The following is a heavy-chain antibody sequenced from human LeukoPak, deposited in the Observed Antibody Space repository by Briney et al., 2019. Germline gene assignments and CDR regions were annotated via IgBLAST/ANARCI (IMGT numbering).Heavy chain of an antibody. CDR2: IIPIFGTA. J-gene: IGHJ5*02. Sequence: GASVKVSCKASGCTVSSYAISWVRQAPGKGLEWMGRIIPIFGTANYAQKFQGRVTITADKSTSTAYMELSSLRSEDTAVYYCARESGMNYYGSGHNWFDPWGQGTLVTVSS. V-gene: IGHV1-69*06. D-gene: IGHD3-10*01. CDR3: ARESGMNYYGSGHNWFDP. CDR1: GCTVSSYA.